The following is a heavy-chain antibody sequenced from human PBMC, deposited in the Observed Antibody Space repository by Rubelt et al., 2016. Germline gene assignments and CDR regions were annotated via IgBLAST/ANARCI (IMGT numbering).Heavy chain of an antibody. D-gene: IGHD1-26*01. CDR2: IWFDGSKD. Sequence: VQLVESGGGLVQPGGSLRLSCAASGFTFNTYGFHWVRQAPGKGLEWVAVIWFDGSKDYYRDSVKGRFTVSRDDSKNTLYLQMSGLRGEDTAVYYCARDAASGVFDYWGQGTLVTVSS. CDR3: ARDAASGVFDY. V-gene: IGHV3-33*08. J-gene: IGHJ4*02. CDR1: GFTFNTYG.